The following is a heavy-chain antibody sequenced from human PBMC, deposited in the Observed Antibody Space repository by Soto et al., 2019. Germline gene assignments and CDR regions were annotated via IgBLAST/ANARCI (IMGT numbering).Heavy chain of an antibody. CDR2: INPNSGGT. Sequence: SSVKGSCKASGYTFTGYYMHWVRQAPGQGLEWMGWINPNSGGTNYAQKFQGRVTMTRDTSIITAYMELSRLRSDDTAVYYCAVLIQPFDYWGQGTLVTVSS. J-gene: IGHJ4*02. D-gene: IGHD3-16*01. CDR3: AVLIQPFDY. V-gene: IGHV1-2*02. CDR1: GYTFTGYY.